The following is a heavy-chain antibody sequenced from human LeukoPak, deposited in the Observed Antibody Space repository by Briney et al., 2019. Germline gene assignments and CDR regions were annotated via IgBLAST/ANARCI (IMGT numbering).Heavy chain of an antibody. Sequence: PGGSLRLSYVASGFTVSNNYMSWVRQAPGKGLEWISVIYSGGSTYYADSVKGRFTISRDNSKNTLYLQMNSLIAEDTAVYYCACTYGGLNYFEFWGQGTLVTVSS. CDR1: GFTVSNNY. V-gene: IGHV3-66*01. J-gene: IGHJ4*02. CDR3: ACTYGGLNYFEF. D-gene: IGHD4-23*01. CDR2: IYSGGST.